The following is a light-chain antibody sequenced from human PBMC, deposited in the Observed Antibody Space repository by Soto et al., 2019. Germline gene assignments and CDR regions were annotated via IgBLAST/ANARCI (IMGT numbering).Light chain of an antibody. Sequence: EIVLTQSPGTLSLSPGERATLSCRASQSVSSSFLAWYQQKPGQAPRLLIYGASSRATGIPDRFSGSGSGTDFTLTISSLEPEDFAVYYWQQYDSSPWTFGKGTKVEIK. J-gene: IGKJ1*01. V-gene: IGKV3-20*01. CDR1: QSVSSSF. CDR3: QQYDSSPWT. CDR2: GAS.